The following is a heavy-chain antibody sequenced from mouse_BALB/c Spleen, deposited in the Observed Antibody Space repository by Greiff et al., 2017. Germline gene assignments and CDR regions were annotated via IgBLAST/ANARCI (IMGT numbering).Heavy chain of an antibody. V-gene: IGHV1-54*01. CDR1: GYAFTNYL. CDR2: INPGSGGT. D-gene: IGHD1-1*01. Sequence: QVQLKESGAELVRPGTSVKVSCKASGYAFTNYLIEWVKQRPGQGLEWIGVINPGSGGTNYNEKFKGKATLTADKSSSTAYMQLSSLTSDDSAVYFCARSDYGSSYPPYYAMDYWGQGTSVTVSS. CDR3: ARSDYGSSYPPYYAMDY. J-gene: IGHJ4*01.